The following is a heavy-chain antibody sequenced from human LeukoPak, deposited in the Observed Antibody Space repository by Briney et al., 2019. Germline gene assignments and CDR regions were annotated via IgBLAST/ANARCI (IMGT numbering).Heavy chain of an antibody. Sequence: GGSLRLCCAASGFTFSNAWMSWVRQAPGKGLEWVGRIKSKTDGGTTDYAAPVKGRFTISRDDSKNTLYLQMNTLKTEDTAVYYCTTASDCSGGTCYFDYWGQGTLVTVSS. CDR2: IKSKTDGGTT. CDR1: GFTFSNAW. CDR3: TTASDCSGGTCYFDY. V-gene: IGHV3-15*01. J-gene: IGHJ4*02. D-gene: IGHD2-15*01.